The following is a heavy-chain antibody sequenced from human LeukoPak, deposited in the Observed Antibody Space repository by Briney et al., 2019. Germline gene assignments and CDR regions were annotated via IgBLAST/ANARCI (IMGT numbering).Heavy chain of an antibody. CDR1: GFTFSSYA. CDR3: AKGSSSYPKYYYYYMDV. J-gene: IGHJ6*03. CDR2: ISGSGGST. V-gene: IGHV3-23*01. D-gene: IGHD6-6*01. Sequence: PGGSLRLSCAASGFTFSSYAMSWVRQAPGKGLEWVSAISGSGGSTYYADSVKGRFTISRDNSKNTLYLQMNSLRAEDTAVYYCAKGSSSYPKYYYYYMDVWGKGTTVTVSS.